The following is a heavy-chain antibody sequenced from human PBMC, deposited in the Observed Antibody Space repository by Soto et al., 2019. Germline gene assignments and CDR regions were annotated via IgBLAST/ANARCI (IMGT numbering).Heavy chain of an antibody. CDR3: ARTDCSSTSCYNYYYYGMDV. V-gene: IGHV1-3*01. CDR1: GYSFTKYG. J-gene: IGHJ6*02. Sequence: ASVKVSCKTSGYSFTKYGLHWVRQAPGQRLEWMGWINPGNGDTKYSRKFQGRVTITRDTSATTAYMELSSLRSEDSAVFYCARTDCSSTSCYNYYYYGMDVWGQGTTVTSP. D-gene: IGHD2-2*01. CDR2: INPGNGDT.